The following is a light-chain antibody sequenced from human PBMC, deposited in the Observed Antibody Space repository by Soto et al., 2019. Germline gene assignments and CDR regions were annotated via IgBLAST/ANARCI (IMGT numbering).Light chain of an antibody. V-gene: IGKV1-6*01. Sequence: AIQMTQSPSSLSASLGDRVTITCRASQGIRSDLGWYQQKPGKAPKLLIYAASSLQSGVPSRFSGRGSGTDFTLIINSLHPEDCATYFCRQDYNFPRTFSQGTKVDIK. CDR1: QGIRSD. J-gene: IGKJ1*01. CDR2: AAS. CDR3: RQDYNFPRT.